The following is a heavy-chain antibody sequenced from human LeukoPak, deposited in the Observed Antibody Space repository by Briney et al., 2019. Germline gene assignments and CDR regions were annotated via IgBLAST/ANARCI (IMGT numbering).Heavy chain of an antibody. CDR3: ARGRGDY. V-gene: IGHV3-30-3*01. CDR2: ISYDGSNK. Sequence: GGSLRLSCAASGFTFSSYAMHWVRQAPGKGLEWVAVISYDGSNKYYADSVKGRFTISRDNSKNTLYLQMNSLRAEDTAVYYCARGRGDYWGQGTLVTVSS. J-gene: IGHJ4*02. CDR1: GFTFSSYA.